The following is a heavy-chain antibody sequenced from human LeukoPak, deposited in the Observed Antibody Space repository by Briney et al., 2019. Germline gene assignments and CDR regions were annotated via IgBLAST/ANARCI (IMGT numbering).Heavy chain of an antibody. CDR3: AGNSGFDGMYAFDI. D-gene: IGHD5-12*01. Sequence: PSETLSLTCTVSGGSISSSSYYWGWIRQPPGKGLEWIGSIYYSGSTYYNPSLKSRVTISVDTSKNQFSLKLSSVTAADTAVYYCAGNSGFDGMYAFDIWGQGTMVTISS. CDR2: IYYSGST. CDR1: GGSISSSSYY. J-gene: IGHJ3*02. V-gene: IGHV4-39*01.